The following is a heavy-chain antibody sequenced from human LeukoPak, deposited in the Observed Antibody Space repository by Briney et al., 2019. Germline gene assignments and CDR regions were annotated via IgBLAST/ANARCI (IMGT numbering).Heavy chain of an antibody. D-gene: IGHD2-2*01. CDR2: INHSGST. Sequence: SETLYLTCAVYGGSFSGYYWSRIRQPPGKGLEWIGEINHSGSTNYNPSLKSRVTISVDTSKNQFSLKLSSVTAADTAVYYCARGRLVVPAAMSEVYYYYYGMDVWGKGTTVTVSS. J-gene: IGHJ6*04. V-gene: IGHV4-34*01. CDR3: ARGRLVVPAAMSEVYYYYYGMDV. CDR1: GGSFSGYY.